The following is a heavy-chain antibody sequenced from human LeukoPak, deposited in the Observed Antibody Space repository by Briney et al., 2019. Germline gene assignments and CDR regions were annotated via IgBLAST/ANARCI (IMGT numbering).Heavy chain of an antibody. Sequence: EPGMALRLSCTASGFTFSSHAMHWVRQTPGKGLEWVTVISYDGSISYYTDSVKGRFTFSRDNSKNTLYLQMNSLRAEDTAVYYCVRTVATVGVSKPLDYWGQGALVIVSS. J-gene: IGHJ4*02. V-gene: IGHV3-30*04. CDR2: ISYDGSIS. CDR3: VRTVATVGVSKPLDY. D-gene: IGHD4-23*01. CDR1: GFTFSSHA.